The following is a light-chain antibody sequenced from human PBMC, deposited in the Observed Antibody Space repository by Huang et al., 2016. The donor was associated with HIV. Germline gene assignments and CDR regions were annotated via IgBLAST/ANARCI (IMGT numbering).Light chain of an antibody. J-gene: IGKJ1*01. CDR1: QSVSSN. Sequence: EVVMTQSPATLSVSPGEGATLSCRASQSVSSNLAWLQQKHGQPPRLLIYGVSTRATGVPARFSGSGSGTEFTLTISSLQSEDFAVYYCQQYNNWPRTFGQGTKVEI. CDR3: QQYNNWPRT. CDR2: GVS. V-gene: IGKV3-15*01.